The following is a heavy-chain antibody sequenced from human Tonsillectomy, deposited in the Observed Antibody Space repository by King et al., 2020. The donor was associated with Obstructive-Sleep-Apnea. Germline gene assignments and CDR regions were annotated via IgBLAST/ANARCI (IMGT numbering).Heavy chain of an antibody. Sequence: VQLVESGGGLVKPGGSLRLSCAASGFNFSYYRMNWVRQAPGMGLEWVSSTSYSSTYIYYADSVKGRFTISRDNAKTSRYLQMNSLKAEDTAVYYCAGIIMVRGPNAFDVWGQGTMVTVSS. CDR1: GFNFSYYR. D-gene: IGHD3-10*01. CDR3: AGIIMVRGPNAFDV. J-gene: IGHJ3*01. CDR2: TSYSSTYI. V-gene: IGHV3-21*01.